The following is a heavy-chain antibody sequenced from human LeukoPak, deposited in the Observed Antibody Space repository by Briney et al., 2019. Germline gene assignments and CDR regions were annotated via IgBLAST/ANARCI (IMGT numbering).Heavy chain of an antibody. CDR2: ISGSGGRT. V-gene: IGHV3-23*01. D-gene: IGHD3-22*01. CDR1: GFTFSSYA. CDR3: AKDHESSVGPLLDY. Sequence: GGSLRLSCAASGFTFSSYAMSWVRQAPGKVLGWVSAISGSGGRTYYADSVKGRFTISRDNSKNTLYLQMNSLRAEDTAVYYCAKDHESSVGPLLDYWGQGTLVTVSS. J-gene: IGHJ4*02.